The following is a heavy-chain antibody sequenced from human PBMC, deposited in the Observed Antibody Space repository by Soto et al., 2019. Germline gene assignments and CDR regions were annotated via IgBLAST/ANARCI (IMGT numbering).Heavy chain of an antibody. CDR1: GGTFSSYA. J-gene: IGHJ4*02. CDR2: IIPIFGTA. CDR3: AREALGYSYGLYYFDY. Sequence: VASVKVSCKASGGTFSSYAISWVRQAPGQGLEWMGGIIPIFGTANYAQKFQGRVTITADESTSTAYMELSSLRSEDTAVYYCAREALGYSYGLYYFDYWGQGTLVTVS. V-gene: IGHV1-69*13. D-gene: IGHD5-18*01.